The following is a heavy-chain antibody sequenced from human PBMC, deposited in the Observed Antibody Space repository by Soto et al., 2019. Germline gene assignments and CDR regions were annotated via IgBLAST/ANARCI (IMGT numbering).Heavy chain of an antibody. CDR2: ISGSGGST. CDR1: GFTFSSYA. D-gene: IGHD4-17*01. Sequence: PGGSLRLSCAASGFTFSSYAMSWARQAPGKGLEWVSAISGSGGSTYYADYVKGRVTISRDNSKNTLYLQMNSLCFDDTAVYYCAKDHYGDYGWFDPWGQGTLVTVSS. J-gene: IGHJ5*02. V-gene: IGHV3-23*01. CDR3: AKDHYGDYGWFDP.